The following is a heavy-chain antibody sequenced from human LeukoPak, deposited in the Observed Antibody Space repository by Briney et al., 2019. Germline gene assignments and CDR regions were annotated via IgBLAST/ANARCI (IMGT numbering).Heavy chain of an antibody. CDR1: GGSISSYN. CDR3: ARMLGYSSGWTVMVNWFDP. V-gene: IGHV4-4*07. D-gene: IGHD6-19*01. Sequence: SETLSLTCSVSGGSISSYNWNWVRQPAGKGLEWIGRIHNDGSTMNNPSLKSRVTMLLDTSKKQFSLNLNSVTAADTAVYYCARMLGYSSGWTVMVNWFDPWGQGTLVTVSS. CDR2: IHNDGST. J-gene: IGHJ5*02.